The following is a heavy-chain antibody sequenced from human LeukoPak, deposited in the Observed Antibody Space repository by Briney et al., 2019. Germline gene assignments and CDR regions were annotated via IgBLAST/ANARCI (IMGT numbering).Heavy chain of an antibody. J-gene: IGHJ2*01. CDR1: GGSFSGYY. D-gene: IGHD6-19*01. Sequence: SETLSLTCAVYGGSFSGYYWSWIRQPPGKGVEWIGEINHSGSTNYNPSLKSRVTISVDTSKNQFSLKLSSVTAADTAVYYCVRDSPYSSGWYRFFDLWGRGTLVTATS. V-gene: IGHV4-34*01. CDR3: VRDSPYSSGWYRFFDL. CDR2: INHSGST.